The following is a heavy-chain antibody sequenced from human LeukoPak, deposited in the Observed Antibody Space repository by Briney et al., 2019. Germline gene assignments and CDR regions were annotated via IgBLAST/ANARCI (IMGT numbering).Heavy chain of an antibody. D-gene: IGHD6-19*01. CDR1: GYTFTSYY. Sequence: ASVKVSCKASGYTFTSYYMHWVRQPPGQGLEWMGIINPSGGSTSYAQKFQGRVTMTRDTSTSTVYMELSSLRSEDTAVYYCASLYSSGSTGNYYYGMDVWGKGTTVTVSS. J-gene: IGHJ6*04. CDR2: INPSGGST. CDR3: ASLYSSGSTGNYYYGMDV. V-gene: IGHV1-46*01.